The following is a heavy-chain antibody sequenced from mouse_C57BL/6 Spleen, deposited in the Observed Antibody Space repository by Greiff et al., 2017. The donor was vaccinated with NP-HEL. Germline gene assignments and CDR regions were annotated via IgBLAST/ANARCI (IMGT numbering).Heavy chain of an antibody. D-gene: IGHD1-1*01. CDR1: GFTFSSYA. CDR3: AREGNYVAWFAY. CDR2: ISDGGSYT. V-gene: IGHV5-4*01. Sequence: EVKLMASGGGLVKPGGSLKLSCAASGFTFSSYAMSWVRQTPEKRLEWVATISDGGSYTYYPDNVKGRFTISRDNAKNNLYLQMSHLKSEDTAMYYCAREGNYVAWFAYWGQGTLVTVSA. J-gene: IGHJ3*01.